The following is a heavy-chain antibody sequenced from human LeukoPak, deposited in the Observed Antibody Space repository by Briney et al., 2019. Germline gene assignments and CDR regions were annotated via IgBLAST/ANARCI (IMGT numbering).Heavy chain of an antibody. CDR3: ARGAVGATVRGAWFDT. Sequence: SQTLSLTCTVSGGSLSSGGYYWSWLRQHPGTGLEWLGYIYYSGSTYYNPSLKSRVTISVDTSKNQFSLKLSSVTAADTAVYYCARGAVGATVRGAWFDTWGQGTLVTVSS. CDR1: GGSLSSGGYY. D-gene: IGHD1-26*01. V-gene: IGHV4-31*03. CDR2: IYYSGST. J-gene: IGHJ5*02.